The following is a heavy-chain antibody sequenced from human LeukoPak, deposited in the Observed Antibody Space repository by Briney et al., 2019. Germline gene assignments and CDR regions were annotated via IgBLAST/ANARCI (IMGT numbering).Heavy chain of an antibody. CDR1: GFTYSSYD. V-gene: IGHV3-13*01. J-gene: IGHJ6*02. D-gene: IGHD1-7*01. CDR2: IGTADDT. Sequence: GGPLTLSCSASGFTYSSYDMHWLRHATGKALEWVSAIGTADDTYYPGSVKGRFTISRENAKTSLYLQMNSLRAGDTAVYYCARALVGLELKRSYYYYGMDVWGQGTTVTVSS. CDR3: ARALVGLELKRSYYYYGMDV.